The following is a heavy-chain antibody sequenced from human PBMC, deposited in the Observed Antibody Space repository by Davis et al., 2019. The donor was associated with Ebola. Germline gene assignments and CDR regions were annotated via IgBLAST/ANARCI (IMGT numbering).Heavy chain of an antibody. D-gene: IGHD2-21*01. CDR1: EFNFAEYW. J-gene: IGHJ4*01. Sequence: PGGSLRLSCAVSEFNFAEYWMTWVRQSPGKGLEWVASIRQDGSERYYLDAVKGRFTISRDNAQNSLYLQMNTLSPEDTSIYYCARGLTGFYPLFHLEQWGHGTQVTISS. CDR2: IRQDGSER. V-gene: IGHV3-7*01. CDR3: ARGLTGFYPLFHLEQ.